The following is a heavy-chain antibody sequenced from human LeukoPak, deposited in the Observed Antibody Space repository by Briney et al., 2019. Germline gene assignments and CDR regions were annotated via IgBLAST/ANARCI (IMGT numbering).Heavy chain of an antibody. CDR2: IYDSGST. Sequence: SETLSLTCTVSGGSIRSSYYYWGWIRQPPGKGLEWIGSIYDSGSTYYNPSLKSRVTISVDTSKNQFSLKLTSVTAADTAVYYCVRETATYYYDSTGYYRQTEAFDIWGQGTMVTVSS. V-gene: IGHV4-39*07. CDR1: GGSIRSSYYY. D-gene: IGHD3-22*01. J-gene: IGHJ3*02. CDR3: VRETATYYYDSTGYYRQTEAFDI.